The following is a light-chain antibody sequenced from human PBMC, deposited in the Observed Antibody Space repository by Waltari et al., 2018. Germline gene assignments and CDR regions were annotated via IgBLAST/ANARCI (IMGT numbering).Light chain of an antibody. Sequence: QSALTQPRSVSGSPGQSVTISCTGTSSDVGGYHYVSWYQQHPGKAPKFMIYDVSERPSGVPDRFSGSKSGNTASLTISGLQAEDEADYYCCSYAGSYNLVFGGGTKLTVL. CDR2: DVS. J-gene: IGLJ2*01. CDR3: CSYAGSYNLV. V-gene: IGLV2-11*01. CDR1: SSDVGGYHY.